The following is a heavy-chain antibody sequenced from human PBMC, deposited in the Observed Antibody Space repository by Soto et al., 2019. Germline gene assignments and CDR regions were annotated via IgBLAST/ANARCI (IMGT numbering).Heavy chain of an antibody. D-gene: IGHD3-10*01. CDR2: INAGNGNT. Sequence: ASVKVSSKSSGYTLTIYAIHWLRQAPGQRLEWMGWINAGNGNTKYSQKFQGRVTITRDTSASTAYMELSSLRSEDTAVYYCARADYYYLDYWGQGTLVTVSS. CDR1: GYTLTIYA. CDR3: ARADYYYLDY. V-gene: IGHV1-3*01. J-gene: IGHJ4*02.